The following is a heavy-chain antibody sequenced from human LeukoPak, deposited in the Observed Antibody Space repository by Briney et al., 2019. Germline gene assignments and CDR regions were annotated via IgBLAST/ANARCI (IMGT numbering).Heavy chain of an antibody. CDR2: ISYDGSNK. V-gene: IGHV3-30*03. Sequence: GRSLRLSCAASGFAFSSYGMHWVRQAPGKGLEWVAVISYDGSNKYYADSVKGRFTISRDNSKNTLYLQMNSLRAEDTAVYYCARLNIVGATYFIDYWGQGTLVTVSS. CDR3: ARLNIVGATYFIDY. D-gene: IGHD1-26*01. CDR1: GFAFSSYG. J-gene: IGHJ4*02.